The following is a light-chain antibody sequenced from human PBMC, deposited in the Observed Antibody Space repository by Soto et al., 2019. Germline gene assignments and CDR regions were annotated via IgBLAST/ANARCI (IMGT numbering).Light chain of an antibody. CDR3: QQRISWPPT. J-gene: IGKJ5*01. V-gene: IGKV3-11*01. CDR2: DAS. Sequence: EIVLTQSPATLSLSPGERATVSCRASQSVSIYLAWYQQKPGQAPRLLIYDASNRATGIPARFSGSGSGEDFTLTISSLEPEDFAVYYCQQRISWPPTFGQGTRLEMK. CDR1: QSVSIY.